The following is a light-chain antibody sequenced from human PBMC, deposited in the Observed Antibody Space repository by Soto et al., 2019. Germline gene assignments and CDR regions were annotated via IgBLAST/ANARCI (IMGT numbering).Light chain of an antibody. V-gene: IGKV3-15*01. CDR2: GAS. J-gene: IGKJ1*01. CDR1: QSVGSN. Sequence: DIVLTQSPATLSVSPGERATLSCRASQSVGSNLAWYQQKPGQAPRLLVYGASTRATGIPARFSGSGSGTEFTLTISSLQSEDFAVYSCQQYKIWPRRAFVQGTKVEIK. CDR3: QQYKIWPRRA.